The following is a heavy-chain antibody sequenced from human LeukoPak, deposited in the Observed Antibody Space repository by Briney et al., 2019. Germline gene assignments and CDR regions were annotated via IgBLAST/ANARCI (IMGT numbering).Heavy chain of an antibody. J-gene: IGHJ4*02. D-gene: IGHD3-22*01. CDR2: INPNSGGT. V-gene: IGHV1-2*02. CDR1: GYTFTGFY. CDR3: ARESSPPGYYSDSSGYYS. Sequence: ASVKVSCKASGYTFTGFYMHWVRQAPGQGLERMGWINPNSGGTNYAQKFQGRVTMTRDTSISTAYMELSRLRSDDTAVYYCARESSPPGYYSDSSGYYSWGQGTLVTVSS.